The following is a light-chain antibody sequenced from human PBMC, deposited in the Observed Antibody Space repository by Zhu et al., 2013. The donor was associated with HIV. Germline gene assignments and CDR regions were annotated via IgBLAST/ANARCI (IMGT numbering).Light chain of an antibody. CDR3: QQSYSMPFT. Sequence: DIQMTQSPSSLFASVGDRVTLTCRASQTVTTFLNWYQQRLGTAPALLIHRASTLQTGVPSRFSGSGSDTHFTLTINDLQPEDFATYYCQQSYSMPFTFGPGTKMDV. J-gene: IGKJ3*01. V-gene: IGKV1-39*01. CDR1: QTVTTF. CDR2: RAS.